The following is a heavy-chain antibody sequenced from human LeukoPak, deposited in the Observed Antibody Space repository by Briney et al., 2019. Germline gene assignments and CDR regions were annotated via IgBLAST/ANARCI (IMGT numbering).Heavy chain of an antibody. CDR3: AREPFSQWLVQGY. V-gene: IGHV3-21*01. Sequence: GGSLRLSCAASGFTFSSYTMNWVRQAPGKGLQWVSSISGRSSSIYYADSVKGRFTISRDNAKNSLYLQMNSLRAEDTAVYYCAREPFSQWLVQGYWGQGTLVTVSS. CDR1: GFTFSSYT. CDR2: ISGRSSSI. J-gene: IGHJ4*02. D-gene: IGHD6-19*01.